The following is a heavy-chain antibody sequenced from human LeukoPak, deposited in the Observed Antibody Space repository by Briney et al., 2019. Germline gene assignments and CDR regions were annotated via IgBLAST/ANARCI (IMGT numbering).Heavy chain of an antibody. V-gene: IGHV3-15*01. CDR3: TRGIVGATLADY. Sequence: GGSLRLSCAASGFTFSNAWMSWVRQAPGKGLEGVGRIKSKTDGGTTDYAAPVKGRFTISRDDSKNTLYLQMNSLKTEDTAVYYCTRGIVGATLADYWGQGTLVTVSS. CDR1: GFTFSNAW. CDR2: IKSKTDGGTT. D-gene: IGHD1-26*01. J-gene: IGHJ4*02.